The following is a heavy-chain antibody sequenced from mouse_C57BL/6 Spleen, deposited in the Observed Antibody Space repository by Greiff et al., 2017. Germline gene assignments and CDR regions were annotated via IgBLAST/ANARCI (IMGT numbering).Heavy chain of an antibody. V-gene: IGHV5-4*03. CDR3: ARRGDEDYFDY. CDR2: ISDGGSYT. CDR1: GFTFSSYA. Sequence: EVKLVESGGGLVKPGGSLKLSCAASGFTFSSYALSWVRQTPEKRLEWVATISDGGSYTYYPDNVKVRFPISRDNAKNNRSLQMSHLKSEDTAMYYCARRGDEDYFDYWGQGTTLTVSS. J-gene: IGHJ2*01.